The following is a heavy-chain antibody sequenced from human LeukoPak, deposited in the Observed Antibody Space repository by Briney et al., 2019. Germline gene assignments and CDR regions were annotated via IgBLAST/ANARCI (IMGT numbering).Heavy chain of an antibody. CDR1: GYTLTELS. D-gene: IGHD3-22*01. Sequence: ASVKVSCKVSGYTLTELSMHWVRQAPGKGLEWMGGFDPEDGETIYAQKFQGRVTMTEDTSTDTAYMELSSLRSEDTAVYYCVTLLDYYDSSGYFDYWGQGTLVTVSS. J-gene: IGHJ4*02. V-gene: IGHV1-24*01. CDR2: FDPEDGET. CDR3: VTLLDYYDSSGYFDY.